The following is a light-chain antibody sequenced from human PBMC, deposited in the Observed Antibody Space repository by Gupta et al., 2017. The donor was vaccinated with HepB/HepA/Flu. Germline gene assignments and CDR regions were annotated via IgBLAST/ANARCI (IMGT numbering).Light chain of an antibody. CDR2: DVS. J-gene: IGLJ1*01. CDR3: NSYTSSDSYM. V-gene: IGLV2-14*03. Sequence: QSALTQPASMSGSPEQSITISCTGTSNDVGDYNYVSWYQQHPGKAPKLMIYDVSNRPSGVSNRFSASKSGNTASLTISGLQAEDEADYYCNSYTSSDSYMFGTGTKVTVL. CDR1: SNDVGDYNY.